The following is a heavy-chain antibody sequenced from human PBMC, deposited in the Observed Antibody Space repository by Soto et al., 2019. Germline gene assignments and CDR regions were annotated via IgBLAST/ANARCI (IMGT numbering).Heavy chain of an antibody. CDR2: IYYSGST. D-gene: IGHD3-16*01. CDR1: GGSISSYY. CDR3: ARGEERGAMPSVY. Sequence: QVQLQESGPGLVKPSETLSLTCTVSGGSISSYYWSWIRQPPGKGLEWIGYIYYSGSTNYNPSLKSRVTRSGDTSKNQVSRKLCSVTAAATAVYYCARGEERGAMPSVYWGQGTLVTVSS. J-gene: IGHJ4*02. V-gene: IGHV4-59*01.